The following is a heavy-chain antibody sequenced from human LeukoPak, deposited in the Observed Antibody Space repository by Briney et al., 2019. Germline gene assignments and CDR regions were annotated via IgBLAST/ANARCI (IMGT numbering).Heavy chain of an antibody. CDR2: IYYSGST. CDR3: ARAGYYGSGSTFLFDY. CDR1: GGSISSYY. D-gene: IGHD3-10*01. J-gene: IGHJ4*02. V-gene: IGHV4-59*01. Sequence: PSETLSLTCTVSGGSISSYYWSWIRQPPGKGLEWIGYIYYSGSTNYNPSLKSRVTISVDTSKNQFSLKLSSVTAADTAVYYCARAGYYGSGSTFLFDYWGQGTLVTVSS.